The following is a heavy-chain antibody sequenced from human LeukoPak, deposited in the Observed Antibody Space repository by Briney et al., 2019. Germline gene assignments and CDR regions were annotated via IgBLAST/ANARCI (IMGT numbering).Heavy chain of an antibody. D-gene: IGHD3-10*01. CDR1: GFTFSSYW. V-gene: IGHV3-7*03. CDR3: ARGYYYGSGSYLGY. J-gene: IGHJ4*02. Sequence: PVGSLRLSCVASGFTFSSYWMSWVRQAPGKGLEWVADIKQDGSEKYYVDSIKGRFTISRDNAKNSLYLQMNSLRAEDTAVYYCARGYYYGSGSYLGYWGQGTLVTVSS. CDR2: IKQDGSEK.